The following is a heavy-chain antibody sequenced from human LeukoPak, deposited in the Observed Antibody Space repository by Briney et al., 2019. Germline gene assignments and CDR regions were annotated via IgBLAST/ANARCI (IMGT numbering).Heavy chain of an antibody. D-gene: IGHD2-15*01. Sequence: ASVKVSCKASGYTFTSYGISWVRQAPGQGLEWMGWISAYNGNTNYAQKLQGRVTMTTDTSTSTAYMELRSLRSDDTAVYYCARLRGYCSGGSCPPYYYMDVWGKGTTVTVSS. J-gene: IGHJ6*03. V-gene: IGHV1-18*01. CDR1: GYTFTSYG. CDR3: ARLRGYCSGGSCPPYYYMDV. CDR2: ISAYNGNT.